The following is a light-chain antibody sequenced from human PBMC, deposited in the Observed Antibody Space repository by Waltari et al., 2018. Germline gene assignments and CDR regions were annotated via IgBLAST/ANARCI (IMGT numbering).Light chain of an antibody. CDR2: STN. CDR3: AAWDDSLNGYVV. CDR1: SSNIGGNT. J-gene: IGLJ2*01. Sequence: QSVLTQPPSASGTPGQRVTISCSGSSSNIGGNTVTWYQHLPGTAPKLLIYSTNLPPSGVLDLFSGSKSGTSASLAISGIQSEDEADSYCAAWDDSLNGYVVFGGRTKLTVL. V-gene: IGLV1-44*01.